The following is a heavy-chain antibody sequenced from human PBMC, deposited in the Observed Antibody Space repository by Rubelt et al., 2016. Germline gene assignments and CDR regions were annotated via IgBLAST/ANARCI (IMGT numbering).Heavy chain of an antibody. D-gene: IGHD3-22*01. V-gene: IGHV3-11*01. Sequence: GSTIYYADSVKGRFTISRDNAKNSLYLQMNSLRAEDTAVYYCARDYYDSSGYPSNLPHPDAFDIWGQGTMVTVSS. J-gene: IGHJ3*02. CDR3: ARDYYDSSGYPSNLPHPDAFDI. CDR2: GSTI.